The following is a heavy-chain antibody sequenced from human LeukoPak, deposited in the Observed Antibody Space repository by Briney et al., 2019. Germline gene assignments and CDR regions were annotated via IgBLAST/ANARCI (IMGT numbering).Heavy chain of an antibody. J-gene: IGHJ4*02. CDR3: AKVNYYDSSGFYDY. Sequence: GGSLILSCAASGFTFSSYGMHWVRQAPGKGLEWVAVISHDGSNKYYADSVKGRFTISRDNSKNTLYLQMNSLRAEDTAVYYCAKVNYYDSSGFYDYWGQGTLVTVSS. V-gene: IGHV3-30*18. CDR2: ISHDGSNK. D-gene: IGHD3-22*01. CDR1: GFTFSSYG.